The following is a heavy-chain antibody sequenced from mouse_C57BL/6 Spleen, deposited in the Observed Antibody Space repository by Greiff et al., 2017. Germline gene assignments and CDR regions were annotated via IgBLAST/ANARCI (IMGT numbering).Heavy chain of an antibody. CDR1: GFTFSSYG. V-gene: IGHV5-6*01. CDR2: ISSGGSYT. J-gene: IGHJ2*01. CDR3: ARLRVGPHCFDY. Sequence: EVQLVESGGDLVKPGGSLKLSCAASGFTFSSYGMSWVRQTPDKRLEWVATISSGGSYTYYPDSVKGRFTISRDNAKNTLYLQMSSLKSEDTAMYYCARLRVGPHCFDYWGQGTTLTVSS. D-gene: IGHD4-1*01.